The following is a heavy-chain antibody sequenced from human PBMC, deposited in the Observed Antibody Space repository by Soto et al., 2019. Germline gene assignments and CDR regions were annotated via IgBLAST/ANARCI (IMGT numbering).Heavy chain of an antibody. CDR3: ARDFASSWYPGGYYYYGMDV. J-gene: IGHJ6*02. D-gene: IGHD6-13*01. V-gene: IGHV1-46*01. CDR1: GYTFTSYY. Sequence: ASVKVSCKASGYTFTSYYMHWVRQAPRQGLEWMGIINPSGGSTSYAQKFQGRVTMTRDTSTSTVYMELSSLRSEDTAVYYCARDFASSWYPGGYYYYGMDVWGQGTTVTVSS. CDR2: INPSGGST.